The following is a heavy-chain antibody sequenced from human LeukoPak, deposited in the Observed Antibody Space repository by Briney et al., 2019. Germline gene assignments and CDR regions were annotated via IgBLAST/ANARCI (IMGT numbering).Heavy chain of an antibody. J-gene: IGHJ3*02. V-gene: IGHV4-59*01. Sequence: SETLSLTCSVSGGSIRNYYWTWIRQPPGKGLEWIGYLYYSGSTNYSPSLTSRVTISVDTSKNQFSLNLTSVTPADTAVYYCARGSSGWDFDAFDIWGQGTRVTVSS. CDR1: GGSIRNYY. CDR3: ARGSSGWDFDAFDI. D-gene: IGHD6-19*01. CDR2: LYYSGST.